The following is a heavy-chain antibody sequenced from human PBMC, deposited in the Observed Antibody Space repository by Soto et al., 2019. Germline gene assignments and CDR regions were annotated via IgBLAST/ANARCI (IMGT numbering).Heavy chain of an antibody. Sequence: LSLTCTVSGGSISSGGYYWSWIRQHPGKGLEWIGYIFYSGSTYYNPSLKSRVTISVDTSKNQFSLKLSSVTAADTAVYYCAIGGYDSSGYPMYYFDYWGQGTLVTVSS. CDR2: IFYSGST. D-gene: IGHD3-22*01. J-gene: IGHJ4*02. V-gene: IGHV4-30-4*08. CDR1: GGSISSGGYY. CDR3: AIGGYDSSGYPMYYFDY.